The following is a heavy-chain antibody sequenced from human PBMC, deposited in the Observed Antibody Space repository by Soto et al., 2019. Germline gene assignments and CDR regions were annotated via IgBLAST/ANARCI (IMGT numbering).Heavy chain of an antibody. CDR2: ISSSSSYT. CDR1: GFTFGNYY. J-gene: IGHJ6*02. CDR3: AREGDDTSSWFRGVNYYYYGLGV. D-gene: IGHD6-13*01. V-gene: IGHV3-11*06. Sequence: GGSLRLSCVGSGFTFGNYYMNWIRQAPGKGPEWLSYISSSSSYTNYAESVKGRFTISRDNAKKSLYLQMNSLRAEDTAVYYCAREGDDTSSWFRGVNYYYYGLGVWGQGTTVTVS.